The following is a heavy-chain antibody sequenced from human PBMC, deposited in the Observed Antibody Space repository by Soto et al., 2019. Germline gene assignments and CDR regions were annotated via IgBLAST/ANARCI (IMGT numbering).Heavy chain of an antibody. V-gene: IGHV3-48*02. D-gene: IGHD5-18*01. J-gene: IGHJ3*02. Sequence: EVQLVESGGGLVQPGGSLRLSCAASGFTFSSYNMNWVRQAPGKGLEWVSYISSSSRTIYYADSVKGRFTISRDNAKNSLYLQMNSLRDEDTAVYYCARDPDTSTPPDAFDIWGQGTMVTVSS. CDR1: GFTFSSYN. CDR2: ISSSSRTI. CDR3: ARDPDTSTPPDAFDI.